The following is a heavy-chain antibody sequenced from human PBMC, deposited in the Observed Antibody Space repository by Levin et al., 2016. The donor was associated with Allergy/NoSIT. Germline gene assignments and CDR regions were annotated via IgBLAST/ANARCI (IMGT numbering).Heavy chain of an antibody. CDR2: IRSKAYGGTT. Sequence: VRQMPGKGLEWVGFIRSKAYGGTTEYAASVKGRFTISRDDSKSIAYLQMNSLKTEDTAVYYCTRERGVRYYDSSGYNYFDYWGQGTLVTVSS. V-gene: IGHV3-49*02. CDR3: TRERGVRYYDSSGYNYFDY. J-gene: IGHJ4*02. D-gene: IGHD3-22*01.